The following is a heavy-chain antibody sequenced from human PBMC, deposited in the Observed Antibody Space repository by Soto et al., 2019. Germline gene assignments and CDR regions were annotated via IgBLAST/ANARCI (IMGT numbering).Heavy chain of an antibody. J-gene: IGHJ6*02. D-gene: IGHD6-13*01. CDR2: IIPMFGTA. V-gene: IGHV1-69*13. CDR3: ARDYRLRAAGGPLERGKTYYGMDV. CDR1: GGTFSSYA. Sequence: GASVKVSCKASGGTFSSYAISWVRQAPGQGLEWMGRIIPMFGTANYAQKLQGKVTITADESTTTAYMELSSLRSEDTAVYYCARDYRLRAAGGPLERGKTYYGMDVWGQGTTVTVSS.